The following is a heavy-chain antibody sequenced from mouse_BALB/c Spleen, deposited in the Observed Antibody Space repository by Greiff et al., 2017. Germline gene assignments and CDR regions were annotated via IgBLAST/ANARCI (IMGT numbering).Heavy chain of an antibody. J-gene: IGHJ2*01. CDR3: ARKGRATTALFDY. Sequence: QVQLQQSGAELVRPGTSVKVSCKASGYAFTNYLIEWVKQRPGQGLEWIGVINPGSGGTNYNEKFKGKATLTADKSSSTAYMQLSSLTSDDSAVYFCARKGRATTALFDYWGQGTTLTVAS. D-gene: IGHD1-2*01. CDR1: GYAFTNYL. CDR2: INPGSGGT. V-gene: IGHV1-54*01.